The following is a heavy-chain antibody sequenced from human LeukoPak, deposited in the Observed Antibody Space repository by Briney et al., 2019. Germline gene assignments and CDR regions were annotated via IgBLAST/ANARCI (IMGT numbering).Heavy chain of an antibody. J-gene: IGHJ6*03. CDR1: GFTFSSYS. Sequence: GGSLRLFCAASGFTFSSYSMSWVRQAPGKGLEGVSYISSSGSTIYYADSVKGRFTISRDNAKNSLYLQMNSLRAEDTAVYYCARGASCYSCYYYYMDVWGKGTTVTISS. V-gene: IGHV3-48*04. D-gene: IGHD2-15*01. CDR3: ARGASCYSCYYYYMDV. CDR2: ISSSGSTI.